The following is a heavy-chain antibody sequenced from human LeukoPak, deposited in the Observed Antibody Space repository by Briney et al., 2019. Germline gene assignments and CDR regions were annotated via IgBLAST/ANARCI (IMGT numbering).Heavy chain of an antibody. CDR3: ASQILLFGESY. Sequence: KPSETLSLTCAVYGGSFSGYYWSWIRQPPGKGLEWIGEINHSGSTNYIPSLKSRVNISVDTSKNQFSLKLNSVTAADTAIYYCASQILLFGESYWGQGTLVTVSS. V-gene: IGHV4-34*01. J-gene: IGHJ4*02. CDR1: GGSFSGYY. CDR2: INHSGST. D-gene: IGHD3-10*01.